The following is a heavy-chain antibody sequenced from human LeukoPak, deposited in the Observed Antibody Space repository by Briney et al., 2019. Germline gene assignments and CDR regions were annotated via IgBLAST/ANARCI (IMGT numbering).Heavy chain of an antibody. J-gene: IGHJ4*02. CDR1: GFTFSSYA. CDR2: ISYDGSNK. CDR3: VGVTGDY. D-gene: IGHD1-14*01. V-gene: IGHV3-30*01. Sequence: GGSLRLSCAASGFTFSSYAMHWVRQAPGKGLEWAAVISYDGSNKYYADSVKGRFTISRDNSKNTLYLQMNSLRAEDTAVYYCVGVTGDYWGQGTLVTVSS.